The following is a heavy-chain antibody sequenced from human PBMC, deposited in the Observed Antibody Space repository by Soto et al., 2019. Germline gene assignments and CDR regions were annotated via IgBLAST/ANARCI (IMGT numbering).Heavy chain of an antibody. D-gene: IGHD1-1*01. Sequence: GVSMRLSFAASWFTVISNYMIWGRQSPGKGLEWVSVIYSGGSTYYADSVKGRFTISRDNSKNTLYLQMNSLRAEDTAVYYCARERGDNFSYYYYGMDVWGQGTTVTVSS. V-gene: IGHV3-53*01. CDR1: WFTVISNY. CDR3: ARERGDNFSYYYYGMDV. CDR2: IYSGGST. J-gene: IGHJ6*02.